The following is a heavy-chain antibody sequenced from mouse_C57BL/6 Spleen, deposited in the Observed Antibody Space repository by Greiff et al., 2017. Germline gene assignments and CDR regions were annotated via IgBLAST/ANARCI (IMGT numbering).Heavy chain of an antibody. V-gene: IGHV5-17*01. D-gene: IGHD2-5*01. Sequence: EVNVVESGGGLVKPGGSLKLSCAASGFTFSDYGMHWVRQAPEKGLEWVAYISSGSSTIYYADTVKGRFTISRDNAKNTLFLQMPSLRSEDTAMYYCASYSNYDAYWGQGTLVTVSA. J-gene: IGHJ3*01. CDR2: ISSGSSTI. CDR1: GFTFSDYG. CDR3: ASYSNYDAY.